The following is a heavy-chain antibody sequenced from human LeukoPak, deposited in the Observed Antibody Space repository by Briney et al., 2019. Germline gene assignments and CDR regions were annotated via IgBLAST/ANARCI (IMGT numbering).Heavy chain of an antibody. V-gene: IGHV3-21*01. D-gene: IGHD3-22*01. CDR2: ISSSSSYI. CDR1: GFTFSSYS. Sequence: PGGSLRLSCAASGFTFSSYSMNWVRQAPGKGLESVSSISSSSSYIYYADSVKGRFTISRDNAKNSLYLQMNSLRAEDTAVYYCARDPPDRYYYDSSGYLPHDYWGQGTLVTVSS. CDR3: ARDPPDRYYYDSSGYLPHDY. J-gene: IGHJ4*02.